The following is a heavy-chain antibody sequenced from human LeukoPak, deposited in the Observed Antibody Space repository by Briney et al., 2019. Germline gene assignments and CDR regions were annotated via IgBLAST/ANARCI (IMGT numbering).Heavy chain of an antibody. CDR1: GFTFSNYL. V-gene: IGHV3-23*01. J-gene: IGHJ4*02. CDR2: IGSSGGGI. Sequence: GGSLRLSCAASGFTFSNYLMYWVRHPPGKGLEWVSIIGSSGGGIHYADSVKGRFTISRDNSKNALYLQMNSLRVEDTAVYYCAIDPNWGTHSWGQGVLVTVSS. D-gene: IGHD7-27*01. CDR3: AIDPNWGTHS.